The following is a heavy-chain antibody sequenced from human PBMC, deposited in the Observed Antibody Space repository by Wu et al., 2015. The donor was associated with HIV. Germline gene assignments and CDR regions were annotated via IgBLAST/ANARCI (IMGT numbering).Heavy chain of an antibody. D-gene: IGHD1-26*01. Sequence: QVQLVQSGTEVKKPGASVKISCKASGYTFTKYDINWVRQAPGEGLEWMGWMNPNTGNTGYAQKFQGRVTITRNVSISTAYMELSGLRSEDTGVYYCARGTLYRRNFTTYYHFDYWAREPWPPSPQ. CDR2: MNPNTGNT. J-gene: IGHJ4*02. CDR1: GYTFTKYD. CDR3: ARGTLYRRNFTTYYHFDY. V-gene: IGHV1-8*03.